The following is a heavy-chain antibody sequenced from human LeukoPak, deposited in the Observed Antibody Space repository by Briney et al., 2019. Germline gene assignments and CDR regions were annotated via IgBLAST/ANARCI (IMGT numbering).Heavy chain of an antibody. Sequence: PGGSLRLSSAASGFTLSDHYMDWVRQAPGKGLEWVGRTRNKVNSYSTEYAASVKGRFTISRDDSKHSLYLQMNSLKTEDTAVYYCVSKITTPYFWGQGTLVIVSS. CDR1: GFTLSDHY. V-gene: IGHV3-72*01. CDR2: TRNKVNSYST. CDR3: VSKITTPYF. D-gene: IGHD3-22*01. J-gene: IGHJ4*02.